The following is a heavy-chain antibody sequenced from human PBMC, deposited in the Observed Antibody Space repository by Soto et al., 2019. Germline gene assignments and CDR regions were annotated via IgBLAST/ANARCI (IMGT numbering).Heavy chain of an antibody. D-gene: IGHD2-15*01. Sequence: PSETLSLTCTVSGGSISSGGYYWSWIRQHPGKGLEWIGYIYYSGSTYYSPSLKSRVTISVDTSKNQFSLKLSSVTAADTAVYYCARSATSLYYYYYMDVWGKGTTVTVSS. CDR2: IYYSGST. V-gene: IGHV4-31*03. CDR3: ARSATSLYYYYYMDV. CDR1: GGSISSGGYY. J-gene: IGHJ6*03.